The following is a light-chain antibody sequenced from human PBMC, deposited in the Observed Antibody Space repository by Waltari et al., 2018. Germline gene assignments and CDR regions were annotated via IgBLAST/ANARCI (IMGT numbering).Light chain of an antibody. V-gene: IGKV3D-7*01. CDR2: GAS. Sequence: EIVVTQSPATLSLSPGERATLSCRASQSLKSTYLSWYQHKPGQAPRLLIYGASTRAPGIPPRFSGSGSGTDFTLTISSLQPEDFGVYYCQQDYNLPTFGQGT. J-gene: IGKJ1*01. CDR1: QSLKSTY. CDR3: QQDYNLPT.